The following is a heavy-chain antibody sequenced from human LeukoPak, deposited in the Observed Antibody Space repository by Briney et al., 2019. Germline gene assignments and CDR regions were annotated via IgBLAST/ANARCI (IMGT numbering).Heavy chain of an antibody. Sequence: PGGSLRLSCAASGFTFSDYYMSWIRLAPGKGLEWVSYISSSGGAIYYADSVKGRFTISRDNAKNSLYLQMNSLRAEDTAVYYCARDGSYYDYNWYDPWGQGTLVTVSS. V-gene: IGHV3-11*01. CDR3: ARDGSYYDYNWYDP. D-gene: IGHD3-22*01. CDR2: ISSSGGAI. CDR1: GFTFSDYY. J-gene: IGHJ5*02.